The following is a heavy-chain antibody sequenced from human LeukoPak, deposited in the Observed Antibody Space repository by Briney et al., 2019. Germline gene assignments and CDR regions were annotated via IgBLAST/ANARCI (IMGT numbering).Heavy chain of an antibody. D-gene: IGHD3-22*01. V-gene: IGHV3-7*01. Sequence: GGSLRLSCAASGFTFSSYWMSWVRQAPGKGLEWVANIKQDGSEKYYVDSVKGRFTISRDNSKNTLYLQMNNLRVEDTAVYYCARVHDSTGYYHYFDSWGQGTLVTVSS. CDR1: GFTFSSYW. CDR2: IKQDGSEK. CDR3: ARVHDSTGYYHYFDS. J-gene: IGHJ4*02.